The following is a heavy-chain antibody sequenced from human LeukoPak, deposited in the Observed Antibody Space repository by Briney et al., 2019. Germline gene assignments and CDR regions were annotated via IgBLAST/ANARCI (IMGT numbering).Heavy chain of an antibody. CDR2: INHSGST. CDR1: GGSFSGYY. J-gene: IGHJ5*02. V-gene: IGHV4-34*01. Sequence: SETLSLTCAVYGGSFSGYYWSWIRQPPGKGLEWIGEINHSGSTNYNPSLKSRVTISVDTSKNQFSLKLSPVTAADTAVYYCARGRAAAHRFDPWGQGTLVTVSS. D-gene: IGHD2-2*01. CDR3: ARGRAAAHRFDP.